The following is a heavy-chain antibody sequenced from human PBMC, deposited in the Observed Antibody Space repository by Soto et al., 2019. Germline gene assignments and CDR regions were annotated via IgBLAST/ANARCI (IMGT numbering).Heavy chain of an antibody. CDR1: GGTFSSYA. V-gene: IGHV1-69*13. J-gene: IGHJ3*02. CDR3: AGAKYYYDSSGYHAFDI. D-gene: IGHD3-22*01. CDR2: IIPIFGTA. Sequence: ASVKVSCKASGGTFSSYAISWVRQAPGQGLEWMGGIIPIFGTANYAQKFQGRVTITADESTSTAYMELSSLRSEDTAVYYCAGAKYYYDSSGYHAFDIWGQGTMVTVSS.